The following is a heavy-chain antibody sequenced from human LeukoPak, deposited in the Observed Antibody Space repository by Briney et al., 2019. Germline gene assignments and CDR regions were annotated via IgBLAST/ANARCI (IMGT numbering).Heavy chain of an antibody. D-gene: IGHD2-15*01. CDR3: AKSVVVITFRFDD. J-gene: IGHJ4*02. CDR2: ISGSGGST. Sequence: GGSLRLSCAASGFTFSSYAMSWVRQAPGKGLEWVSAISGSGGSTYYADSVKGRFTISRDNSKNTLYLQMNSLRAEDTTVYYCAKSVVVITFRFDDWGQGALVTVSS. V-gene: IGHV3-23*01. CDR1: GFTFSSYA.